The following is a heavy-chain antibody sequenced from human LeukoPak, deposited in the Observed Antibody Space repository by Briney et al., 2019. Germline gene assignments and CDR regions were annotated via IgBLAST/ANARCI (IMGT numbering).Heavy chain of an antibody. CDR1: GYSFTSYW. CDR2: LYPGDSDT. Sequence: GESLKISFKGSGYSFTSYWSGWVRQMPGKGLEWMGILYPGDSDTRYSPSFQGQVTISADNSISTAYLQWSSLKASDTAMYYCARTETYYGSGSYFDAFDIWGQGTMVTVSS. V-gene: IGHV5-51*01. J-gene: IGHJ3*02. D-gene: IGHD3-10*01. CDR3: ARTETYYGSGSYFDAFDI.